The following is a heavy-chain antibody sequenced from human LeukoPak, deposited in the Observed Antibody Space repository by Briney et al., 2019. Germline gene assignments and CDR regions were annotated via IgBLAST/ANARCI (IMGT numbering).Heavy chain of an antibody. Sequence: PGGSLRLSCAGSAFTFSRYSMNWFRQAPGKGLERVSSISSRSTNIFYADSVKGRFTISRDNAKNSLYLQMNSLGAEDTAVYYCARDAQWLVPEGYFYYMDVWRKGTTVTVSS. V-gene: IGHV3-21*01. CDR2: ISSRSTNI. J-gene: IGHJ6*03. D-gene: IGHD6-19*01. CDR1: AFTFSRYS. CDR3: ARDAQWLVPEGYFYYMDV.